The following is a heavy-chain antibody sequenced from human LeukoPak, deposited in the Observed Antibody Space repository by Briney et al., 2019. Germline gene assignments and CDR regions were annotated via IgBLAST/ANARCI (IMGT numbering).Heavy chain of an antibody. D-gene: IGHD2/OR15-2a*01. CDR1: GFTFSSYS. V-gene: IGHV4-38-2*02. Sequence: GSLRLSCAASGFTFSSYSMNWVRQPPGKGLEWIGSLYYSGSTYYNPSLKSRVTFSVDTSKNQFYLKLTSVTATDTAVYYCAREYFGAFDIWGQGTMVTVSS. CDR3: AREYFGAFDI. CDR2: LYYSGST. J-gene: IGHJ3*02.